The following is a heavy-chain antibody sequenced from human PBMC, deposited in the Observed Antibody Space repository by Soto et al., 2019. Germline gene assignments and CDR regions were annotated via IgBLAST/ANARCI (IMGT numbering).Heavy chain of an antibody. J-gene: IGHJ4*02. CDR2: INPNSGGT. D-gene: IGHD6-19*01. CDR1: GYTFTGYY. Sequence: ASVKVSCKASGYTFTGYYMHWVRQAPGQGLEWMGWINPNSGGTNYTQKFQGRVTMTRDTSISTAYMELSRLRSDDTAVYYCARVAAVAGPFDYWGQGTLVTVSS. V-gene: IGHV1-2*02. CDR3: ARVAAVAGPFDY.